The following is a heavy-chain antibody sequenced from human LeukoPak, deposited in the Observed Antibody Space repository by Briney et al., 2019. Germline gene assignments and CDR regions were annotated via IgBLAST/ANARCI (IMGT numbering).Heavy chain of an antibody. CDR2: ISWNSGSI. CDR1: GFTFDDYA. CDR3: AKDTDAVAGPSHFDY. J-gene: IGHJ4*02. D-gene: IGHD6-19*01. V-gene: IGHV3-9*01. Sequence: GGSLRLSCAASGFTFDDYAMHWVRQAPGKGLEWVSGISWNSGSIGYADSVKGRFTISRDNAKNSLYLQMNSLRAEDTALYYCAKDTDAVAGPSHFDYWGQGTLVTVSS.